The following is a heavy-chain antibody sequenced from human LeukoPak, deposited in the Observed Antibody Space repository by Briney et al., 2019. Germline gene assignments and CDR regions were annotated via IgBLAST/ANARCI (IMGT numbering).Heavy chain of an antibody. CDR3: AKATGYCSGGSCYSGGGDY. V-gene: IGHV3-23*01. Sequence: GGSLRLSCAASGFTFSSYAMSWVRQAPGKGLEWVSAISGSGGSTYYADSVKGRFTISRDNSKNTLYLQMNSLRAEDTAVYYGAKATGYCSGGSCYSGGGDYWGQETLVTVSS. CDR1: GFTFSSYA. D-gene: IGHD2-15*01. CDR2: ISGSGGST. J-gene: IGHJ4*02.